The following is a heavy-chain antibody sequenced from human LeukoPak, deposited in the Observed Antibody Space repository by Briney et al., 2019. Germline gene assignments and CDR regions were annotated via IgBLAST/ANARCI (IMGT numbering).Heavy chain of an antibody. V-gene: IGHV1-18*01. CDR3: ARDFGIAVAGTPQAFDY. CDR1: GYTFTSYD. CDR2: ISTYNGNT. J-gene: IGHJ4*02. D-gene: IGHD6-19*01. Sequence: ASVKVSCKASGYTFTSYDINWVRQATGQGLEWMGWISTYNGNTKYAQKFQGRVTITTDTSTSTTYMELRSLRSDDTAVYYCARDFGIAVAGTPQAFDYWGQGTLVTVSS.